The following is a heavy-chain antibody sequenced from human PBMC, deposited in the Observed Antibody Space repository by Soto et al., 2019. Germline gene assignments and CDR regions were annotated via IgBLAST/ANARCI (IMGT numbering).Heavy chain of an antibody. CDR3: AHFDYGDYYYYGMDV. V-gene: IGHV2-5*01. J-gene: IGHJ6*02. D-gene: IGHD4-17*01. Sequence: GAGPTLVNPTQTPPLTFTFSGFSLRPSGGGVGWVRQPPGKALEWLALIYWNDDKRYSPSLKSRLTITKDTSKNQVVLTMTNMDPVDTATYYCAHFDYGDYYYYGMDVWGQGTTVTVSS. CDR1: GFSLRPSGGG. CDR2: IYWNDDK.